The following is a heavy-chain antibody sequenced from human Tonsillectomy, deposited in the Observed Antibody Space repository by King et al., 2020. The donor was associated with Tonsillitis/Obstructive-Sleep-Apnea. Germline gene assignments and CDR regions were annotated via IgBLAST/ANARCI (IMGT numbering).Heavy chain of an antibody. CDR3: SRDQAYYGSGSPAFDY. V-gene: IGHV3-49*05. J-gene: IGHJ4*02. Sequence: VQLVESGGGLVKPGRSLRLSCTASGFTFGDYAMSWFRQAPGKGLEWVGFIRSKAYRGTTEYAASVKGRFTISRDDSQSIAYLQMDFLKTEDTAVYYCSRDQAYYGSGSPAFDYWGQGTLVTVSS. CDR1: GFTFGDYA. CDR2: IRSKAYRGTT. D-gene: IGHD3-10*01.